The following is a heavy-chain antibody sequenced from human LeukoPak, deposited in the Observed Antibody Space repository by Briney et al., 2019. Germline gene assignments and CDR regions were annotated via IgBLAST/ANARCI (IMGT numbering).Heavy chain of an antibody. Sequence: GGSLRLSCAASGFTFISYSIHWVRQAPGKGLEWVAFIRYDGSNKYYADSVKGRFTISRDNSKNTVYLQMNSLRAEDTAVYYCARDLGWGRAAGYVDYWGQGTLVTVSS. CDR1: GFTFISYS. J-gene: IGHJ4*02. CDR3: ARDLGWGRAAGYVDY. CDR2: IRYDGSNK. D-gene: IGHD2-15*01. V-gene: IGHV3-30*02.